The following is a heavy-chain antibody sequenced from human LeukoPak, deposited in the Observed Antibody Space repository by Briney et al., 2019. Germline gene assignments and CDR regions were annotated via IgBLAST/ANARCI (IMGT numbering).Heavy chain of an antibody. D-gene: IGHD6-13*01. CDR2: IYYSGST. V-gene: IGHV4-61*08. J-gene: IGHJ5*02. Sequence: PSETLSLTCTVSGGSISSGDYYWSWIRQPPGKGLEWIGYIYYSGSTNYNPSLKSRVTISVDTSKNQFSLKLSSVTAADTAVYYCASEIAAAGPTTTWGQGTLVTVSS. CDR1: GGSISSGDYY. CDR3: ASEIAAAGPTTT.